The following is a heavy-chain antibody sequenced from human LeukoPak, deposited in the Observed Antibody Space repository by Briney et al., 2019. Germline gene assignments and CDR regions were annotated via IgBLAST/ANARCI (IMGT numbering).Heavy chain of an antibody. CDR2: IYYSGST. Sequence: PSETLSLTCTVSGGSISSYYWSWIRQPPGKGLEWIGYIYYSGSTNYNPSLKSRVTISVDTSKNQFSLKLSSVTAADTAVYYCARDLLAARTFGWFDPWGQGTLVTVSS. J-gene: IGHJ5*02. CDR3: ARDLLAARTFGWFDP. V-gene: IGHV4-59*01. D-gene: IGHD6-6*01. CDR1: GGSISSYY.